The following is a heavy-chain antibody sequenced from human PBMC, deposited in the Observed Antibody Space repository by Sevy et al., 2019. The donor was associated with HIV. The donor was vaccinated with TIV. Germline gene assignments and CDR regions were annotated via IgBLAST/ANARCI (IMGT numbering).Heavy chain of an antibody. CDR1: GFTFSIYW. CDR2: IKPDGSKK. Sequence: GGSLRLSCAASGFTFSIYWMTWVRQAPGKGLEWVANIKPDGSKKYYVDSVKGRFTFSRDNAENSLYLQMNSLRAEDTAVYYCARAIALADSYWGQGTQVTVSS. D-gene: IGHD6-13*01. V-gene: IGHV3-7*01. CDR3: ARAIALADSY. J-gene: IGHJ4*02.